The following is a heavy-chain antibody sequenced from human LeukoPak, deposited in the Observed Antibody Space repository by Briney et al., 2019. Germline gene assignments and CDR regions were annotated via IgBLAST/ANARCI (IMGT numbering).Heavy chain of an antibody. CDR1: EFSFNDST. V-gene: IGHV3-7*01. CDR3: VVGGAGGGYFPN. Sequence: PGGSLRLSCAAFEFSFNDSTMSWVRQAAGKGLEWVAKMKEDGSDEKYVDSVKGRFTISRDNAKNSLYLQMNRLRPEDTAVYFCVVGGAGGGYFPNWGQGSLVIVSS. CDR2: MKEDGSDE. D-gene: IGHD3-16*01. J-gene: IGHJ1*01.